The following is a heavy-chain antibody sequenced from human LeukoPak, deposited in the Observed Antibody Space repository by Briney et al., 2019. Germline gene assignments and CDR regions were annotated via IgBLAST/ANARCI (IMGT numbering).Heavy chain of an antibody. CDR2: INQQGSEN. CDR3: ARVGFCSDSSCHAAGWYFDL. D-gene: IGHD2-15*01. J-gene: IGHJ2*01. Sequence: GGSLRLSCAASGFTFNSYWMSWVRQAPGKGLEWVANINQQGSENYYLDSVKGRFTISRDNAENSLYLQMSSLRGEDTAVYSCARVGFCSDSSCHAAGWYFDLWGRGTLVTVSS. CDR1: GFTFNSYW. V-gene: IGHV3-7*01.